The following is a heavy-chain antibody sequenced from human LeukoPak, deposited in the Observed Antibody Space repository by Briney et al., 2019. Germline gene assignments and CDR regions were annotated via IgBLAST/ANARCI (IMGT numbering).Heavy chain of an antibody. CDR2: ISNNGGYT. Sequence: GGSLRHSCAASGFTFSSSAMSWVRQAPGKGLEWVSAISNNGGYTYYADSVQGRFTISRDNSKSTLCLQMNSLRAEDTAVYYCARDSSSPTWGQGTLVTVSS. V-gene: IGHV3-23*01. J-gene: IGHJ4*02. CDR3: ARDSSSPT. CDR1: GFTFSSSA. D-gene: IGHD6-19*01.